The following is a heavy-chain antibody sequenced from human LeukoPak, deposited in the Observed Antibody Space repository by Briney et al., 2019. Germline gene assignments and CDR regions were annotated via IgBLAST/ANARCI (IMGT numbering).Heavy chain of an antibody. CDR3: ARVPTYCAGDCYDWSNWFDP. CDR1: GGSISSGGYY. D-gene: IGHD2-21*02. Sequence: PSEPLSLTCSVSGGSISSGGYYWSWIRQHPAKGLEWNGYIYYSWSTYSNPSLKSRVTISVDTSKNQFSLKLSAVTAADTAVYYCARVPTYCAGDCYDWSNWFDPWGQGTLVTVSS. J-gene: IGHJ5*02. CDR2: IYYSWST. V-gene: IGHV4-31*03.